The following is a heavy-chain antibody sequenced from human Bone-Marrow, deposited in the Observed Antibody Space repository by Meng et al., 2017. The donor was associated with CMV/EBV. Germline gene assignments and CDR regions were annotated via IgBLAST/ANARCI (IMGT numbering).Heavy chain of an antibody. J-gene: IGHJ4*02. V-gene: IGHV3-11*01. Sequence: GGPLRLSCAASGFTLSDYYVSWIRQAPGKGLEWLSYISSSGNSIHYADSVMGRFIISRDTPNNSVYLQMNRLRAEDTAVYYCVREDYGDYFFDTWGPGTLVTVSS. D-gene: IGHD4-17*01. CDR1: GFTLSDYY. CDR2: ISSSGNSI. CDR3: VREDYGDYFFDT.